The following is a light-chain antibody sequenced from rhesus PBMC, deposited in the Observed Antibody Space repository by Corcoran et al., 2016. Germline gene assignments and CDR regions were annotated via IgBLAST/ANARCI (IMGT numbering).Light chain of an antibody. J-gene: IGKJ4*01. CDR3: QHGFGILT. CDR1: QGISKK. V-gene: IGKV1-25*02. Sequence: DIQMTQSPSSLSASVGDTVTITCQASQGISKKLAWYQQKPGKVPKLLIYAAFTLQSGVPSRFSGSGSGTDFTLTISSLQPEDFATFSCQHGFGILTFCGVTKVALK. CDR2: AAF.